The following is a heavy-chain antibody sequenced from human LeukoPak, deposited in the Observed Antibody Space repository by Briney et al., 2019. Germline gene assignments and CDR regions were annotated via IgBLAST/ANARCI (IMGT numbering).Heavy chain of an antibody. CDR2: ISYDGSNK. D-gene: IGHD3-9*01. V-gene: IGHV3-30*18. J-gene: IGHJ3*02. CDR1: GFTFSSYG. CDR3: AKGGTGKGIRYFDWLYPPPDAFDI. Sequence: GGSLRLSCAASGFTFSSYGMHWVRQAPGKGLEWVAVISYDGSNKYYADSVKGRFTISRDNSKNTLYLQMNSLRAEDTAVYYCAKGGTGKGIRYFDWLYPPPDAFDIWGQGTMVIVSS.